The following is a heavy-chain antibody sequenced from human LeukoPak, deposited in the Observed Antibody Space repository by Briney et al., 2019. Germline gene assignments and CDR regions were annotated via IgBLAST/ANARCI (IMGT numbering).Heavy chain of an antibody. CDR3: ARDPYSPTPYSGYDLVY. J-gene: IGHJ4*02. Sequence: PGGSLRLSCAASGFTFSSYAMHWVRQAPGKGLEWVAVIPYDGSNKYYADSVKGRFTISRDNSKNTLYLQMDSLRAEDTVVYYCARDPYSPTPYSGYDLVYWGQGTLVTVSS. D-gene: IGHD5-12*01. CDR1: GFTFSSYA. CDR2: IPYDGSNK. V-gene: IGHV3-30*01.